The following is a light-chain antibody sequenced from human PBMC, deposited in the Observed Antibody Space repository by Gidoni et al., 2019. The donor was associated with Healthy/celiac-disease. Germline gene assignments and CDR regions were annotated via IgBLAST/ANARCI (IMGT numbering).Light chain of an antibody. CDR2: LGS. CDR3: MQALQTPPT. J-gene: IGKJ2*01. V-gene: IGKV2-28*01. Sequence: DIVMTQSPLSLPVTPGEPASISCRSSQSLLHSNGYNYLDWYLQKPGQSPQLLIYLGSHRASGVPDSFSGSGSGTDFTLKISRVEAEDVGVYYCMQALQTPPTFXQXTKLEIK. CDR1: QSLLHSNGYNY.